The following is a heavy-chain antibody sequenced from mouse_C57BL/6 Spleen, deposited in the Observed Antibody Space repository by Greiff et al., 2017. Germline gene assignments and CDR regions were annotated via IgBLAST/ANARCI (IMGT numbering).Heavy chain of an antibody. CDR2: IYPSDSET. D-gene: IGHD3-2*02. CDR1: GYTFTSYW. CDR3: ARRQLRSQVAY. Sequence: QVQLQQSGAELVRPGSSVKLSCKASGYTFTSYWMDWVKQRPGQGLEWIGNIYPSDSETHYNQKFKDKATLTVDKSSSTAYMQLSSLTSEDSAVYYCARRQLRSQVAYWGQGTLVTVSA. V-gene: IGHV1-61*01. J-gene: IGHJ3*01.